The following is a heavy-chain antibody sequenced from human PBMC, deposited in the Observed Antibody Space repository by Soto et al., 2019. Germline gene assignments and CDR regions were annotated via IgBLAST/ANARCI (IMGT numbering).Heavy chain of an antibody. D-gene: IGHD2-2*01. CDR1: GYSFTSYW. Sequence: PGESLKIPCKGSGYSFTSYWISWVRQMPGKGLEWMGRIDPSDSYTNYSPSFQGHVTISADKSISTAYLQWSSLKASDTAMYYCARIVGYCSSTSCPYGMDVWGQGTTVTVSS. CDR3: ARIVGYCSSTSCPYGMDV. V-gene: IGHV5-10-1*01. J-gene: IGHJ6*02. CDR2: IDPSDSYT.